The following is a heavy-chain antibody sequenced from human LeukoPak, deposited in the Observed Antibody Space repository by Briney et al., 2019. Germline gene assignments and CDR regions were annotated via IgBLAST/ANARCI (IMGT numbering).Heavy chain of an antibody. V-gene: IGHV4-34*01. D-gene: IGHD2-2*01. CDR1: GGSFSGYY. Sequence: PSETLSLTCAVYGGSFSGYYWSWIRQPPGKGLEWIGEINHSGSTNYNPSPKSRVTISVDTSKNQFSLKVSSVTAADTAVYYCARLKNVVVPAARYYDYMDAWGKGTTVIVSS. CDR3: ARLKNVVVPAARYYDYMDA. CDR2: INHSGST. J-gene: IGHJ6*03.